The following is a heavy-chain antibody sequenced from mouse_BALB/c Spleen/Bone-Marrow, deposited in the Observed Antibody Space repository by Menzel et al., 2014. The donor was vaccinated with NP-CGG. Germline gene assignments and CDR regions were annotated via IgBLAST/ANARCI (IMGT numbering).Heavy chain of an antibody. Sequence: QVQLQQSGPGLVQPSQSLSITCTVSGFSLISYGVHWVRQSPGKGLEWLGVIWGGGSTDYNVAFISRLSISKDNSKSQVFFKMNSLQANDTAIYYCARRGLYGYDFDYWGQGTTLTVSS. CDR2: IWGGGST. CDR1: GFSLISYG. J-gene: IGHJ2*01. CDR3: ARRGLYGYDFDY. V-gene: IGHV2-2*02. D-gene: IGHD2-2*01.